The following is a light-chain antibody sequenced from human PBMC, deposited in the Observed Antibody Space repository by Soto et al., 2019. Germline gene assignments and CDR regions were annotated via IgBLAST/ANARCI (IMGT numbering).Light chain of an antibody. V-gene: IGKV3-15*01. CDR3: QQYNNWPPGT. CDR2: GAS. J-gene: IGKJ1*01. CDR1: QSVSGN. Sequence: EIVMTQSPATLSVSPGERATLSCRASQSVSGNLAWYQQKPGQAPRLLIYGASTRATGIPARFSGSGSGTELPLTISSLQSEDFAVYYCQQYNNWPPGTFGQGTKVEIK.